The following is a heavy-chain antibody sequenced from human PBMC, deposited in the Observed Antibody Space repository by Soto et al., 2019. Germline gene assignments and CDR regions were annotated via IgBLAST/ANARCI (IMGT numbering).Heavy chain of an antibody. CDR2: ISYDGSNK. CDR3: AREYMTTVTTGDYGMDV. Sequence: PGGSLRLSCAASGFTFSSYGMHWVRQAPGKGLEWVAVISYDGSNKYYADSVKGRFTISRDNSKNTLYLQMNSLRAEDTAVYYCAREYMTTVTTGDYGMDVWGQGTTVT. J-gene: IGHJ6*02. CDR1: GFTFSSYG. V-gene: IGHV3-30*03. D-gene: IGHD4-17*01.